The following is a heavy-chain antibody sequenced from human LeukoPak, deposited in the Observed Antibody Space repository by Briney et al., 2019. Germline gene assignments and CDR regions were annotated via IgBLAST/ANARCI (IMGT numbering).Heavy chain of an antibody. V-gene: IGHV4-59*01. D-gene: IGHD1-26*01. CDR2: IYYSGST. J-gene: IGHJ4*02. CDR3: ARGEGYSGSHYPDY. Sequence: SETLSLTCTVSGGSISSYYWSWIRQPPGKGLEWIGYIYYSGSTNYNPSLKSRVTISVDTSKNQFPLKLSSVTAADTAVYYCARGEGYSGSHYPDYWGQGTLVTVSS. CDR1: GGSISSYY.